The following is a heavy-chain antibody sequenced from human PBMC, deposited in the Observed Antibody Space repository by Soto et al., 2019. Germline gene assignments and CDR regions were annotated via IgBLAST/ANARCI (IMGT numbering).Heavy chain of an antibody. CDR1: GGSISSGGYY. V-gene: IGHV4-31*03. J-gene: IGHJ5*02. CDR3: ARGSFSSSSSWFDP. CDR2: IYYRGRT. D-gene: IGHD6-6*01. Sequence: SETLSLTCTVSGGSISSGGYYWSWIRQHPGKGLEWIGYIYYRGRTYYHPSLPSRVSIAVDTTENQFSLKLTSVTAADTSVCCCARGSFSSSSSWFDPWGRGTLVTVSS.